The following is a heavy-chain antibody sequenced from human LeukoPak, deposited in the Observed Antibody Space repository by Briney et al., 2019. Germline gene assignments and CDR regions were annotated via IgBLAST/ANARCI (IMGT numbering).Heavy chain of an antibody. D-gene: IGHD2-15*01. CDR2: ISSSSSYI. CDR3: ARDLGYEVAGPIDC. CDR1: GFTFSSYS. V-gene: IGHV3-21*01. Sequence: GGSLRLSCAASGFTFSSYSMNWVRQAPGKGLEWVSSISSSSSYIYYADSVKGRFTISRDNAKNSLYLQMNGLRAEDTAVYYCARDLGYEVAGPIDCWGQGTLVTVSS. J-gene: IGHJ4*02.